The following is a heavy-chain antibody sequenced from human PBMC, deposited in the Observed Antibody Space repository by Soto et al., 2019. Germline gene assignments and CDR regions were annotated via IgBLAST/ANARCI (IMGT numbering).Heavy chain of an antibody. Sequence: SETLSLTCAVYGGSFSGYYWSWIRQPPGKGLEWIGEINHSGSTNYNPSLKSRVTISVDTSKNQFSLKLSSVTAADTAVYYCARGRGAARPLRPDGDSDNWFDPWGQGTLVTVSS. J-gene: IGHJ5*02. CDR3: ARGRGAARPLRPDGDSDNWFDP. V-gene: IGHV4-34*01. D-gene: IGHD6-6*01. CDR2: INHSGST. CDR1: GGSFSGYY.